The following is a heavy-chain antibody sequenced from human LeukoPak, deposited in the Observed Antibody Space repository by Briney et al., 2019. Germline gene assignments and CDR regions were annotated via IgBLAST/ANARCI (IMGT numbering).Heavy chain of an antibody. V-gene: IGHV4-38-2*02. Sequence: SETLSLTCTVSGYSISSGYYWGWIRQPPGKGLEWIGSIYHSESTYYNPSLKSRVTISVDTSKNQFSLKLSSVTAADTAVYYCARDSAKLGYFDYWGQGTLVTVSS. CDR3: ARDSAKLGYFDY. CDR1: GYSISSGYY. J-gene: IGHJ4*02. D-gene: IGHD3-16*01. CDR2: IYHSEST.